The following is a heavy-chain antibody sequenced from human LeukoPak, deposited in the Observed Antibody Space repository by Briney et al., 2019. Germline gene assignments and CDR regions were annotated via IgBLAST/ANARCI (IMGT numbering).Heavy chain of an antibody. Sequence: SENLSLTCTVSGGSISSYYWSWIRQPPGKGLEWIGYIYYSGSTNYNPSLKSRVTISVDTSKNQFSLKLSSVTAADTAVYYCARGHWGYCSSTSCSNFDYWGQGTLVTVSS. CDR2: IYYSGST. J-gene: IGHJ4*02. CDR3: ARGHWGYCSSTSCSNFDY. V-gene: IGHV4-59*01. CDR1: GGSISSYY. D-gene: IGHD2-2*01.